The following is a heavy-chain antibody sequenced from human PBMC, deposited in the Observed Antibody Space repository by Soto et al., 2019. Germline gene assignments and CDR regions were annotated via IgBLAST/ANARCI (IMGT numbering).Heavy chain of an antibody. J-gene: IGHJ4*02. V-gene: IGHV3-21*01. Sequence: PGGSLRLSCXASGFTYSTYTMHWVRQTPGKGLEWVSSISSRSNDIYYADSVKGRFTISRDNAKNSLFLQLNSLRAEDTAVYYCARSIFCSGITCQPDSWGQGTLVTVSS. CDR3: ARSIFCSGITCQPDS. D-gene: IGHD2-15*01. CDR1: GFTYSTYT. CDR2: ISSRSNDI.